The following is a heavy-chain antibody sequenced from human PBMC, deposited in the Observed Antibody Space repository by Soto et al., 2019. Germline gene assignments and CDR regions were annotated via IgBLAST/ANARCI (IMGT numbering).Heavy chain of an antibody. V-gene: IGHV4-34*01. D-gene: IGHD6-13*01. CDR3: ARKVIPWYSSSWSYYYYYGMDV. Sequence: SETLSLTCAVYGGSLSGYYWSWIRQPPGKGLEWIGEINHSGSTNYNPSLKSRVTISVDTSKNQFSLKLSSVTAADTAVYYCARKVIPWYSSSWSYYYYYGMDVWGQGTTVTVSS. CDR2: INHSGST. J-gene: IGHJ6*02. CDR1: GGSLSGYY.